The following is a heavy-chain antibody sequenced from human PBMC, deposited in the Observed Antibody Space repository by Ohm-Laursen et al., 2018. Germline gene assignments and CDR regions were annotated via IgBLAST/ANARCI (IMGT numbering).Heavy chain of an antibody. CDR2: IIPRGGSA. CDR3: AREGVIATNINQGNDAFDI. J-gene: IGHJ3*02. V-gene: IGHV1-46*01. D-gene: IGHD2-21*01. CDR1: GYTFINYG. Sequence: GASVKVSCKASGYTFINYGICWVRLAPGQGLEWVGTIIPRGGSASYAEKFQGRVTMTRDTSTSTVYMELSSLRSEDTAVYYCAREGVIATNINQGNDAFDIWGQGTMVTVSS.